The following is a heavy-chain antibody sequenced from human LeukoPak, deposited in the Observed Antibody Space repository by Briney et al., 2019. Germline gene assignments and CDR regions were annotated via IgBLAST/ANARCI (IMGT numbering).Heavy chain of an antibody. CDR1: GYTFTSYD. D-gene: IGHD2-2*01. CDR2: MNPNSGNT. J-gene: IGHJ4*02. Sequence: ASVKVSCKASGYTFTSYDINWVRQATGQGLEWMGWMNPNSGNTGYAQKFQGRVTITRNTSISTAYMELSSLRSEDTAVYYCAGAFRSTSDHHGYPKIEHYFDYWGQGTLVTVSS. CDR3: AGAFRSTSDHHGYPKIEHYFDY. V-gene: IGHV1-8*03.